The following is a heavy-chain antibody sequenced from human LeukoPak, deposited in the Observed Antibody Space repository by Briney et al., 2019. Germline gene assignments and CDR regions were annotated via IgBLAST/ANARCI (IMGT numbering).Heavy chain of an antibody. D-gene: IGHD1-26*01. CDR3: ARATRPIVGATSV. Sequence: ASVKVSCKASGGTFSSYAISWVRQAPGQGLEWMGWISAYNGSTNYAQKLQGRVTMTTDTSTSTAYMELRSLRSDDTAVYYCARATRPIVGATSVWGQGTLVTVSS. J-gene: IGHJ4*02. CDR2: ISAYNGST. CDR1: GGTFSSYA. V-gene: IGHV1-18*01.